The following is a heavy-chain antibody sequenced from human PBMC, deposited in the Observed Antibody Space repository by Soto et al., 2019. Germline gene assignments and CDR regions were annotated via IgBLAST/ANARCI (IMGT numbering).Heavy chain of an antibody. Sequence: EVPLVESGGGLVQPGGSLRLSCAASGFTFSKYWFHWVRQAPGKGLMWVSRIDPYDTGITYADSVKGRFTISRDNARNTLYLQMDSLTAEDTAVYYCARDMTGADDYLGQGTLVTVSS. D-gene: IGHD3-9*01. CDR3: ARDMTGADDY. CDR1: GFTFSKYW. J-gene: IGHJ4*02. CDR2: IDPYDTGI. V-gene: IGHV3-74*01.